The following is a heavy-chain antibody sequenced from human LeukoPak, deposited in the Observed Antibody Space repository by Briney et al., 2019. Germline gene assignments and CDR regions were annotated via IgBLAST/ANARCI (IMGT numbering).Heavy chain of an antibody. CDR3: ARALRLGELSF. V-gene: IGHV1-18*01. Sequence: ASVKVSCKASGGTFSSYAISWVRQAPGQGLEWMGWISAYNGNTNYAQKLQGRVTMTTDTSTSTAYMELRSLRSDDTAVYYCARALRLGELSFWGQGTLVTVSS. J-gene: IGHJ4*02. CDR1: GGTFSSYA. D-gene: IGHD3-16*02. CDR2: ISAYNGNT.